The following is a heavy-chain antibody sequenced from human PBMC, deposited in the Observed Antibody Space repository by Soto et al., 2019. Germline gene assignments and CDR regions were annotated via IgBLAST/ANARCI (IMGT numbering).Heavy chain of an antibody. CDR3: ARARIAARRRGIYYYYGMDV. D-gene: IGHD6-6*01. V-gene: IGHV4-34*01. CDR1: GGSFSGYY. Sequence: SETLSLTCAVYGGSFSGYYWSWIRQPPGKGLEWIGEINHSGSTNYNPSLKSRVTISVDTSKNQFSLKLSSVTAADTAVYYCARARIAARRRGIYYYYGMDVWGQGTTVTVSS. J-gene: IGHJ6*02. CDR2: INHSGST.